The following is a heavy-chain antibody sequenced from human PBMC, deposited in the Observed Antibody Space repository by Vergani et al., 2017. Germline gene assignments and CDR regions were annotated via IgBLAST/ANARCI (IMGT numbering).Heavy chain of an antibody. J-gene: IGHJ6*02. CDR2: ISGSGGST. D-gene: IGHD5-12*01. CDR3: SKANPRNSGYDYLYYYHAMDV. Sequence: EVQLLESGGDLVQPGGSLRLSCAASGFPFNHYAMNWVRQAPGKGLELVSGISGSGGSTYYAGSVKGRFTISRDSSKNTLYLQMNSLSAGDTAVYYCSKANPRNSGYDYLYYYHAMDVWGQGTTVTVSS. V-gene: IGHV3-23*01. CDR1: GFPFNHYA.